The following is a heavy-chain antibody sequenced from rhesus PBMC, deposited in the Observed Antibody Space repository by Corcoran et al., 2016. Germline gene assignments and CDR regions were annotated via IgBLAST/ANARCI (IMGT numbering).Heavy chain of an antibody. D-gene: IGHD3-16*01. Sequence: QVQLVQSGAEVKKPGTSVRLSCKASGYTFTSYYIHWVKQAPGQVLEWMGWINPSNDKTGYEQNIQGRVPMTRDTSTSTAYMELNSLRSDDTAVYYCARYYSGSQGLDFWGQGLRVTVSS. CDR1: GYTFTSYY. CDR2: INPSNDKT. J-gene: IGHJ3*01. CDR3: ARYYSGSQGLDF. V-gene: IGHV1-200*01.